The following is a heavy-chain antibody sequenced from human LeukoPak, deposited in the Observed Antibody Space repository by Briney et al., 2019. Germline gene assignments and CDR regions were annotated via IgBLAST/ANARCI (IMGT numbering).Heavy chain of an antibody. CDR3: ARGNVAAAGIFYYYYGMDV. D-gene: IGHD6-13*01. CDR2: INPNSGCT. J-gene: IGHJ6*04. V-gene: IGHV1-2*04. CDR1: GYTFTGYY. Sequence: ASVKVSCKASGYTFTGYYMHWVRQGPGQGLGWVVWINPNSGCTNYAQKFQGWVTMTRDTSISTAYMELSRLRSDDTAVYYCARGNVAAAGIFYYYYGMDVWGKGTTVTVSS.